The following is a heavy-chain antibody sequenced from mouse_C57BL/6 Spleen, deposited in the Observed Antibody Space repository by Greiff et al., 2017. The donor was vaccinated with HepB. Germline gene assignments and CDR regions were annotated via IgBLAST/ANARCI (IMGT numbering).Heavy chain of an antibody. V-gene: IGHV1-82*01. CDR3: AREIDGKDGFDY. CDR1: GYAFSSSW. Sequence: VQVVESGPELVKPGASVKISCKASGYAFSSSWMNWVKQRPGKGLEWIGRIYPGDGDTNYNGKFKGKATLTADKSSSTAYMQLSSLTSEDSAVYFCAREIDGKDGFDYWGQGTTLTVSS. J-gene: IGHJ2*01. CDR2: IYPGDGDT. D-gene: IGHD2-1*01.